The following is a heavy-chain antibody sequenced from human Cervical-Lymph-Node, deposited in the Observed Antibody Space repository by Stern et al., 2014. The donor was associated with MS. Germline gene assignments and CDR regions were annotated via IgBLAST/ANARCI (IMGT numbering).Heavy chain of an antibody. V-gene: IGHV3-33*01. J-gene: IGHJ6*02. CDR3: ARSSSPSPYYYYGMDV. CDR2: IWYDGSNK. CDR1: GFTFSSYG. Sequence: VQLVEFGGGVVQPGRSLRLSCAASGFTFSSYGMHWVRQAPGKGLEWVAVIWYDGSNKYYAASVKGRFTISRDNSKNTLYLQMNSLRAEDTAVYYCARSSSPSPYYYYGMDVWGQGTTVTVSS. D-gene: IGHD6-13*01.